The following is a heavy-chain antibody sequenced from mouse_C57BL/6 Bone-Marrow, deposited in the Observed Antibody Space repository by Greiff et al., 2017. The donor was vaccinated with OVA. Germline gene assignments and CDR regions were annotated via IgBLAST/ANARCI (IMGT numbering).Heavy chain of an antibody. V-gene: IGHV1-26*01. D-gene: IGHD1-1*01. J-gene: IGHJ2*01. CDR3: ARSDYYGSSPYVDY. CDR1: GYTFTDYY. Sequence: VQLQQSGPELVKPGASVKISCKASGYTFTDYYMNWVKQSHGKSLEWIGDINPNNGGTSYNQKFKGKATLTVDKSSSTAYMELRSLTSEDSAVYYCARSDYYGSSPYVDYWGQGTTLTVAA. CDR2: INPNNGGT.